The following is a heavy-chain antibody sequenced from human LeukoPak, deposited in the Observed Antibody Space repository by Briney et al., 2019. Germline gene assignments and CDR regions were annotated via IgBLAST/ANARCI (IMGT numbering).Heavy chain of an antibody. V-gene: IGHV3-23*01. CDR2: ISGSGGST. CDR1: GFTFSSYG. Sequence: PGGSLRLSCAASGFTFSSYGMSWVRQAPGKGLEWVSAISGSGGSTYYADSVKGRFTISRDNSKNTLYLQMNSLRAEDTAVYYCAKPTNWEGAFDIWGQGTMVTVSS. J-gene: IGHJ3*02. CDR3: AKPTNWEGAFDI. D-gene: IGHD7-27*01.